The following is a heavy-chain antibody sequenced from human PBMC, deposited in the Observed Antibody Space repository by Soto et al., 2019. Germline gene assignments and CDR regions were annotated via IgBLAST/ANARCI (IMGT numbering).Heavy chain of an antibody. CDR1: CGSISGYY. CDR3: ARGVGKNYFDP. D-gene: IGHD1-7*01. J-gene: IGHJ5*02. CDR2: IYYTGST. V-gene: IGHV4-59*01. Sequence: SETLSLTCTVSCGSISGYYWSWTRQPPGKGLQWIGYIYYTGSTYSNPSLKSRVTISLDTSRNQFYLKLTSVTAADAAVYYGARGVGKNYFDPWGQGTLVTVSS.